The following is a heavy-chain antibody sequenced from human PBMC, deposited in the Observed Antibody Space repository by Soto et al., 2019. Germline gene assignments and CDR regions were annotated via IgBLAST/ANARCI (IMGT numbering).Heavy chain of an antibody. CDR1: GGSISSGGYS. CDR3: ARRTGKWLDFDY. J-gene: IGHJ4*02. Sequence: SETLSLTCAVSGGSISSGGYSWSWIRQPPGKGLEWIGYIYHSGSTYYNPSLKSRVTISVDRSKNQFSLKLSSVTAADTAVYYCARRTGKWLDFDYWGQGTLVTVSS. CDR2: IYHSGST. D-gene: IGHD3-22*01. V-gene: IGHV4-30-2*01.